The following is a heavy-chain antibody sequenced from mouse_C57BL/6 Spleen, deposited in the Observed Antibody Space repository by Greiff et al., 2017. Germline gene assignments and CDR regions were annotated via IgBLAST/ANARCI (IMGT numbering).Heavy chain of an antibody. J-gene: IGHJ1*03. CDR2: ISSGSSTI. CDR1: GFTFSDYG. V-gene: IGHV5-17*01. D-gene: IGHD1-1*01. Sequence: EVHLVESGGGLVKPGGSLKLSCAASGFTFSDYGMHWVRQAPEKGLEWVAYISSGSSTIYYADTVKGRFTISRDNAKNTLFLQMSSLRSEDTTMYYCARPYYYGSSYGWYFDVWGTGTTVTVSS. CDR3: ARPYYYGSSYGWYFDV.